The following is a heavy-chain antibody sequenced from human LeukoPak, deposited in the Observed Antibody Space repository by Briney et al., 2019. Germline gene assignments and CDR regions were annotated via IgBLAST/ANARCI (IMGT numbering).Heavy chain of an antibody. CDR2: ISSSGSTI. CDR3: ARDSSPSSGWYGWFDP. J-gene: IGHJ5*02. V-gene: IGHV3-48*04. Sequence: GGSLRLSCAASGFTFSSYWMSWVRQAPGKGLEWVSYISSSGSTIYYADSVKGRFTISRDNAKNSLYLQMNSLRAEDTAVYYCARDSSPSSGWYGWFDPWGQGTLVTVSS. CDR1: GFTFSSYW. D-gene: IGHD6-19*01.